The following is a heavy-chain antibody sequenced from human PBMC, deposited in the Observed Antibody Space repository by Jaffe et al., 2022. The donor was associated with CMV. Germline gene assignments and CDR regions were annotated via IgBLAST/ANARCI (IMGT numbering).Heavy chain of an antibody. Sequence: EVQLVESGGGLVQPGGSLKLSCAASGFTFSGSAMHWVRQASGKGLEWVGRIRSKANSYATAYAASVKGRFTISRDDSKNTAYLQMNSLKTEDTAVYYCTIMGDISGTGVARFDYWGQGTLVTVSS. CDR2: IRSKANSYAT. CDR1: GFTFSGSA. CDR3: TIMGDISGTGVARFDY. D-gene: IGHD1-7*01. V-gene: IGHV3-73*02. J-gene: IGHJ4*02.